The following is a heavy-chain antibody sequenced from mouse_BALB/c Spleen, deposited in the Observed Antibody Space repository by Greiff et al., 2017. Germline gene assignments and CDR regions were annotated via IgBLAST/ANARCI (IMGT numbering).Heavy chain of an antibody. V-gene: IGHV5-6*01. D-gene: IGHD2-4*01. J-gene: IGHJ1*01. CDR1: GFTFSSYG. CDR3: ARHPIYYDFPYWYFDV. Sequence: EVMLVESGGDLVKPGGSLKLSCAASGFTFSSYGMSWVRQTPDKRLEWVATISSGGSYTYYPDSVKGRFTISRDNAKNTLYLQMSSLKSEDTAMYYCARHPIYYDFPYWYFDVWGAGTTVTVSS. CDR2: ISSGGSYT.